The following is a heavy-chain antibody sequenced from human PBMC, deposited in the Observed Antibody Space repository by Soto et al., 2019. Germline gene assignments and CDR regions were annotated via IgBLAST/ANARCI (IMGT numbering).Heavy chain of an antibody. V-gene: IGHV5-10-1*01. CDR1: GYSFTSYW. CDR3: ARLPHFWEELNDYYYGIDV. Sequence: GESLKISCKGSGYSFTSYWISWVRQMSGKGLEWMGRIDPSDSYTNYSPSFQGHVTISADKSISTAYLQWSSLKASDNAMYYCARLPHFWEELNDYYYGIDVWGQGTTVPVSS. J-gene: IGHJ6*02. CDR2: IDPSDSYT. D-gene: IGHD1-26*01.